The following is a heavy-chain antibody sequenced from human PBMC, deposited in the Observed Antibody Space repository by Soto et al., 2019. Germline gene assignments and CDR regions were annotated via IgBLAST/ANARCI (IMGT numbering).Heavy chain of an antibody. Sequence: EVQLVESGGGLVQPGGSLRLSCAAPGFTFGSYWMPWVRQAPGKGLVWVSRINSDGSLITYADSVKGRFTISRDNAKNTLYLQMNSLRGEDTAVYYCVRDSSGSYWGQGTLVTVSS. D-gene: IGHD6-19*01. CDR2: INSDGSLI. V-gene: IGHV3-74*03. CDR1: GFTFGSYW. CDR3: VRDSSGSY. J-gene: IGHJ4*02.